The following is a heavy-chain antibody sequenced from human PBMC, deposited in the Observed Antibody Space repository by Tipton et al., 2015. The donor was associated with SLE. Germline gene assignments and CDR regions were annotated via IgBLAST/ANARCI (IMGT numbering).Heavy chain of an antibody. CDR1: GDSISSDTYY. Sequence: TLSLTCTVSGDSISSDTYYWGWIRQPPGEGLEWIGTIYYLGSTYYNPSLKSRVIISVDTSTNQFFLTVHSVTAADTAVYYCARLKIGRRGAGGNWFDPWGQGTLVTVSS. CDR3: ARLKIGRRGAGGNWFDP. D-gene: IGHD4-23*01. J-gene: IGHJ5*02. CDR2: IYYLGST. V-gene: IGHV4-39*01.